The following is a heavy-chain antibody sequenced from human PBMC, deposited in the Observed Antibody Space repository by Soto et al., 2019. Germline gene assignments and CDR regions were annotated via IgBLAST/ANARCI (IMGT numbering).Heavy chain of an antibody. Sequence: EVQLAESGGGLGEPGGSLRLSCAGSGITLSNAWMNWVRQAAGKGLEWVGRIRSKGDSGATEYAAPVKGRFTFSRDDSENTLFLQMSALKPEDTGVYFCTSTRPGTNVFDIWGPGTMVIVSS. J-gene: IGHJ3*02. CDR2: IRSKGDSGAT. CDR3: TSTRPGTNVFDI. V-gene: IGHV3-15*01. CDR1: GITLSNAW. D-gene: IGHD1-1*01.